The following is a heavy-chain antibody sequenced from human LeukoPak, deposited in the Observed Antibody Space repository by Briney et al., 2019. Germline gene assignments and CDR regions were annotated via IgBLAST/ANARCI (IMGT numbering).Heavy chain of an antibody. Sequence: PSGTLSLTCTVSGGSISSSSYYWGWIRQPPGKGLEWIGSIYYSGSTYYNPSLKSRVAISVDTSKNQFSLKLSSVTAADTAVYYCARAPLRFLEWPRGDYFDYWGQGTLVTVSS. J-gene: IGHJ4*02. CDR2: IYYSGST. CDR1: GGSISSSSYY. CDR3: ARAPLRFLEWPRGDYFDY. V-gene: IGHV4-39*01. D-gene: IGHD3-3*01.